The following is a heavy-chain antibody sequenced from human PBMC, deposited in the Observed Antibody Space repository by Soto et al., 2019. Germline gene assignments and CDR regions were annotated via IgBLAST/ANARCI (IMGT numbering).Heavy chain of an antibody. J-gene: IGHJ6*03. D-gene: IGHD6-19*01. CDR2: ISGSGGST. Sequence: EVQLLESGGGLVQPGGSLRLSCAASGFTFSSYAMSWVRQAPGKGLEWVSAISGSGGSTYYADSVKGRFTISRDNSKTTLYLQMNSLRAEDTAVYYCAGGAGFNYYYYYMDVWGKGTTVTVSS. V-gene: IGHV3-23*01. CDR3: AGGAGFNYYYYYMDV. CDR1: GFTFSSYA.